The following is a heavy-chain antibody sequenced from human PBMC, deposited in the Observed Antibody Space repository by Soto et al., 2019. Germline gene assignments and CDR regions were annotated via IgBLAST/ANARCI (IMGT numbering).Heavy chain of an antibody. CDR2: IYYSGST. D-gene: IGHD3-9*01. Sequence: PSETLSLTCTVSGGSISSYYWSWIRQPPGKGLEWIGYIYYSGSTNYNPSLKSRLTISVDTSKNQFSLKLSSVTAADTAVYYCAREITGYQYYFDYWGQGTLVTVSS. CDR1: GGSISSYY. CDR3: AREITGYQYYFDY. V-gene: IGHV4-59*01. J-gene: IGHJ4*02.